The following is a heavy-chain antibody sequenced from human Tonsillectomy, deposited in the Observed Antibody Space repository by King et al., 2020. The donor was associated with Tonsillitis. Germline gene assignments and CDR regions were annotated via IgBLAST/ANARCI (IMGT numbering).Heavy chain of an antibody. J-gene: IGHJ6*02. V-gene: IGHV2-70*01. CDR1: GFSLSTSGMC. D-gene: IGHD3-22*01. CDR2: IDWDDDK. CDR3: ARIVGPPYDSSGFASPPVYYGMDV. Sequence: TLKESGPALVKPTQTLTLTCTFSGFSLSTSGMCVSWIRQPPGKALEWLALIDWDDDKYYSTSLKTRLTISKDTSKNQVVLTMTNMDPVDTATYYCARIVGPPYDSSGFASPPVYYGMDVWGQGTTVTVSS.